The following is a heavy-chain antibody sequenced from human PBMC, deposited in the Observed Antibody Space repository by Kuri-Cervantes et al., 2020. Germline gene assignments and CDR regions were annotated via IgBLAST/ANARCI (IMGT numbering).Heavy chain of an antibody. CDR3: ATGDGDYGDPWGY. V-gene: IGHV4-34*08. CDR1: GFTFGDYA. J-gene: IGHJ4*02. D-gene: IGHD4-17*01. CDR2: INHSGST. Sequence: ESLKISCTASGFTFGDYAMSWVRQPPGKGLEWIGEINHSGSTNYNPSLKSRVTISVDTSKNQFSLKLSSVTAEDTAVYYCATGDGDYGDPWGYWGQGTLVTVSS.